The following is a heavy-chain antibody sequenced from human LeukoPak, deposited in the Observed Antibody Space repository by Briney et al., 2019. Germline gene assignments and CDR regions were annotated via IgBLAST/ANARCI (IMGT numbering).Heavy chain of an antibody. CDR2: ISSRSFTI. D-gene: IGHD6-19*01. CDR3: ARSVIAVAGYDAFDI. Sequence: GGPLRLSCAASGFTFSAYSMNWVRQAPGKGLDWVSYISSRSFTIYYADSVKGRFTISRDNAKNSLYLEMNSLRDEDTAVYYCARSVIAVAGYDAFDIWGQGTMVTVSS. J-gene: IGHJ3*02. CDR1: GFTFSAYS. V-gene: IGHV3-48*02.